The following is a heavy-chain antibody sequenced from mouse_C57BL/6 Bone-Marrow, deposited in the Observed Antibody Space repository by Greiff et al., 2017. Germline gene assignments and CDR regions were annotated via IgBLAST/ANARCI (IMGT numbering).Heavy chain of an antibody. CDR3: ARSDGSSLSYWYFDV. D-gene: IGHD1-1*01. V-gene: IGHV1-81*01. Sequence: VQLQQSGAELARPGASVKLSCKASGYTFTSYGISWVKQRTGQGLEWIGEIYPRSGNTYYNEKFKGKATLTADKSSSTAYMELRSLTSEDSAVYFCARSDGSSLSYWYFDVWGTGTTVTVSS. CDR1: GYTFTSYG. CDR2: IYPRSGNT. J-gene: IGHJ1*03.